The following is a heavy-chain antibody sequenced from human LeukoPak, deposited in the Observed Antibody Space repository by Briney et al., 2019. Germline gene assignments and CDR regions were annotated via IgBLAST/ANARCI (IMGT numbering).Heavy chain of an antibody. CDR3: ASTGTTALFDY. Sequence: SETLSLTCAVSGYSIGSGYYWGWIRQPPGKGLEWIGSIYHSGSTYYNPSLKSRVTISVDTSKNQFSLKLSSVTAADTAVYYCASTGTTALFDYWGRGTLVTVSS. CDR2: IYHSGST. CDR1: GYSIGSGYY. V-gene: IGHV4-38-2*01. D-gene: IGHD1-7*01. J-gene: IGHJ4*02.